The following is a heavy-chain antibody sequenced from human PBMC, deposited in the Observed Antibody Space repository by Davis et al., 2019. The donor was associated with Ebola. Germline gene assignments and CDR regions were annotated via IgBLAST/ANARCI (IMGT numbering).Heavy chain of an antibody. J-gene: IGHJ4*02. Sequence: AASVKVSCKASGYTFSDYKIHWVRQAPGQRLEWMGWINPGNHETMYSERFQGRVTISSDTSATTIDVGLSSLTSEDTAVYFCARLDYSGHYFDYWGRGTLVTVSS. V-gene: IGHV1-3*01. CDR1: GYTFSDYK. D-gene: IGHD4-11*01. CDR3: ARLDYSGHYFDY. CDR2: INPGNHET.